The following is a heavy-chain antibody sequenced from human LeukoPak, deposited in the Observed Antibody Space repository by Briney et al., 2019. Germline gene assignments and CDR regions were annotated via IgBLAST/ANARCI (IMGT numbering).Heavy chain of an antibody. J-gene: IGHJ5*02. CDR1: GYSISSGYY. V-gene: IGHV4-38-2*02. D-gene: IGHD2-2*01. CDR2: IYHSGST. Sequence: PSETLSLTCTVSGYSISSGYYWGWIRQPPGKGLEWIGSIYHSGSTYYNPSLKSRVTISVDTSKNQFSLKLSSVTAADTAVYYCARDRGYCSSTSCYRRFDPWGQGTLVTVSS. CDR3: ARDRGYCSSTSCYRRFDP.